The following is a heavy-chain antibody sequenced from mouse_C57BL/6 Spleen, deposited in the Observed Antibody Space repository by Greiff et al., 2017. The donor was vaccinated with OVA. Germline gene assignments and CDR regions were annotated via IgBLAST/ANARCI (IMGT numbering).Heavy chain of an antibody. CDR1: GFTFTDYY. J-gene: IGHJ2*01. D-gene: IGHD4-1*01. V-gene: IGHV7-3*03. Sequence: EVKLVESGGGLVQPGGSLSLSCAASGFTFTDYYMSWVRQPPGKALEWLGFIRNKANGYTTEYSASVKGRFTISRDNSQSILYLQMNALRAEDSATYYCAKGNWDSIFDYWGQGTTLTVSS. CDR3: AKGNWDSIFDY. CDR2: IRNKANGYTT.